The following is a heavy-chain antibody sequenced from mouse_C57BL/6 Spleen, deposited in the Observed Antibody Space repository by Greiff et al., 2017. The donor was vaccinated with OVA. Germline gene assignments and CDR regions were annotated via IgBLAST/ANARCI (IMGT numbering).Heavy chain of an antibody. V-gene: IGHV5-12*01. Sequence: EVQVVESGGGLVQPGGSLKLSCAASGFTFSDYYMYWVRQTPEKRLEWVAYISNGGGSTYYPDTVKGRFTISRDNAKNTLYLQMSRLKSEDTAMYYCARQQNYDYDLDAMDYWGQGTSVTVSS. CDR1: GFTFSDYY. D-gene: IGHD2-4*01. CDR2: ISNGGGST. CDR3: ARQQNYDYDLDAMDY. J-gene: IGHJ4*01.